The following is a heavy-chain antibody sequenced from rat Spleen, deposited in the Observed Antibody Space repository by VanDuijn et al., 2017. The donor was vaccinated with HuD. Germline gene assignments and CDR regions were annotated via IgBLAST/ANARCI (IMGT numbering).Heavy chain of an antibody. CDR3: VRQDTSGYANWFGF. CDR2: ISPSGGGT. V-gene: IGHV5S23*01. Sequence: EVQLVESGGGLVQPGRSLELSCAASGFIFRNYDMAWVRQAPTKGLEWVASISPSGGGTYYRDSVKGRFTVSRDNAKSTVHLQMDSLRSEDTATYYCVRQDTSGYANWFGFWGQGTLVTVSS. CDR1: GFIFRNYD. D-gene: IGHD4-3*01. J-gene: IGHJ3*01.